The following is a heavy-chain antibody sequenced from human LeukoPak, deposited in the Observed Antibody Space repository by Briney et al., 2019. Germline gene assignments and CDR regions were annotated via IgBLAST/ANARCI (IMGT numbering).Heavy chain of an antibody. Sequence: PGGSLRLSCAASGFTFSSYAMSWVRQALGKGLEWVSAISGSGGSTYYADSVKGRFTISRDNSKNTLYLQMNSLRAEDTAVYYCAKDFAGYGSGSHNPAYWGQGTLVTVSS. CDR1: GFTFSSYA. D-gene: IGHD3-10*01. J-gene: IGHJ4*02. V-gene: IGHV3-23*01. CDR2: ISGSGGST. CDR3: AKDFAGYGSGSHNPAY.